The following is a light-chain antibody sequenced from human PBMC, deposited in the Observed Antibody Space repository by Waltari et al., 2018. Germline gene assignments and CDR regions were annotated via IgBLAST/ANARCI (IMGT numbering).Light chain of an antibody. V-gene: IGLV2-14*01. J-gene: IGLJ2*01. CDR3: SSYTSSSSVV. CDR1: SSDIGPYNY. CDR2: EVF. Sequence: QSALTQPASVSGSPGQSTTISCTGTSSDIGPYNYVSWYQQFPGKAPKLIIYEVFKRPSGISGRFSGSKSGNTASLTISGLQAEDEADYYCSSYTSSSSVVFGGGTKLAVL.